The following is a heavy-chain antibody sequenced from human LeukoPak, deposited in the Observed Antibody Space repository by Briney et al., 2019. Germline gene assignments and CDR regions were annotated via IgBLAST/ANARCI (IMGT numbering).Heavy chain of an antibody. D-gene: IGHD5-18*01. Sequence: PGGSLRLSCAASGFTFSSYAMHWVRQAPGKGLEGLAVISYDGSNKYYADSVKGRFTISRDNSKNTLYLQMNSLRAEDTAVYYCARDRLPGYSYGLDYWGQGTLVTVSS. CDR3: ARDRLPGYSYGLDY. V-gene: IGHV3-30*04. CDR2: ISYDGSNK. J-gene: IGHJ4*02. CDR1: GFTFSSYA.